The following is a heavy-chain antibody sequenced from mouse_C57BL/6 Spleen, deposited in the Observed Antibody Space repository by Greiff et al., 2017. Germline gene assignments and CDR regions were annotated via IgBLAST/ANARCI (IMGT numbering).Heavy chain of an antibody. CDR3: ARREWGYIVTVFDY. CDR2: IHPNSGST. V-gene: IGHV1-64*01. Sequence: QVQLQQPGAELVKPGASVQLSCKASGYTFTSYWMHWVKQRPGQGLEWIGMIHPNSGSTNYNEKFKSKATLTVYKSSSTAYMQLSSLTSEDSAVYYCARREWGYIVTVFDYWGQGTTLTVSS. D-gene: IGHD2-5*01. CDR1: GYTFTSYW. J-gene: IGHJ2*01.